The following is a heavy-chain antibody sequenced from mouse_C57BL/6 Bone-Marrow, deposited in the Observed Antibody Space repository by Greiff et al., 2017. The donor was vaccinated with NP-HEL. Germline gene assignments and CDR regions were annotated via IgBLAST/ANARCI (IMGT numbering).Heavy chain of an antibody. J-gene: IGHJ2*01. CDR1: GYTFTSYT. Sequence: VQLQQSGAELARPGASVKMSCKASGYTFTSYTMHWVKQRPGQGLEWIGYINPSSGYTKYNQKFKDKATLTADKSSSTAYMQLSSLTSEDSAVYYCARSIYYGSSYEYYFDYWGQGTTLTVSS. CDR3: ARSIYYGSSYEYYFDY. CDR2: INPSSGYT. D-gene: IGHD1-1*01. V-gene: IGHV1-4*01.